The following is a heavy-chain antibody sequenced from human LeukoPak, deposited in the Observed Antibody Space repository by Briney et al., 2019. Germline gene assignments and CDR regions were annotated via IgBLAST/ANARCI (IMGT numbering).Heavy chain of an antibody. V-gene: IGHV4-61*02. CDR1: GGSISSGSYY. J-gene: IGHJ4*02. CDR2: IYTSGST. CDR3: ARDSRDRFGERIGGY. Sequence: SETLSLTCTVSGGSISSGSYYWSWIRQPAGKGLEWIGRIYTSGSTNYNPSLKSRVTISVDTSKNQFSLKLSSVTAADTAVYYCARDSRDRFGERIGGYWGQGTLVTVSS. D-gene: IGHD3-10*01.